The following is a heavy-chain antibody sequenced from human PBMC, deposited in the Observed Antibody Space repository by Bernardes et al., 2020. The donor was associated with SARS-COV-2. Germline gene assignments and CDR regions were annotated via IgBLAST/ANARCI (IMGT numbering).Heavy chain of an antibody. CDR3: ARRIVDIGWYEGYNWFSP. D-gene: IGHD6-19*01. CDR1: GESISGSTHF. Sequence: SETLSLTCNVSGESISGSTHFWGWLRQSPGKGLEWIVSSHHRRNTYYNPSLRSRVSVSIDTSKNQFSLRLLSVTAADTAVYYCARRIVDIGWYEGYNWFSPWGQGILVTVSS. V-gene: IGHV4-39*01. CDR2: SHHRRNT. J-gene: IGHJ5*02.